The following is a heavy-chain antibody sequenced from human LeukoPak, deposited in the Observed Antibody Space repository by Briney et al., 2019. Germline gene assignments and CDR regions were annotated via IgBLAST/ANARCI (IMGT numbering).Heavy chain of an antibody. Sequence: AVRLSCVACGFTFSKYSMNGVRPAAAKGLEWVSSVRRSSSYMYYADSVKGRFTISRDNAKNSLYLQMNSLRAEDTAVYYCARVGWLQPHWGQGTLVTVSS. CDR3: ARVGWLQPH. D-gene: IGHD5-24*01. CDR1: GFTFSKYS. V-gene: IGHV3-21*01. J-gene: IGHJ4*02. CDR2: VRRSSSYM.